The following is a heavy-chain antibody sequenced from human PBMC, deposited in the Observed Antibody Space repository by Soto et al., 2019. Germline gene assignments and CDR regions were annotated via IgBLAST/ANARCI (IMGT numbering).Heavy chain of an antibody. D-gene: IGHD3-10*01. CDR1: GYTFASYD. Sequence: ASVKVSCKASGYTFASYDINWVRQATGQGLEWMGWMNPNSGNTGYAQKFQGRVTMTRNTSISTAYMELSSLRSEDTAVYYCARGGVFFFAAPTNPFDYWGQGTLVTVSS. CDR2: MNPNSGNT. V-gene: IGHV1-8*01. J-gene: IGHJ4*02. CDR3: ARGGVFFFAAPTNPFDY.